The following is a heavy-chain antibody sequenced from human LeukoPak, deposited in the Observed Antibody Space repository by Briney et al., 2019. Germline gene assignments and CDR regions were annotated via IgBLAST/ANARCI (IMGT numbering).Heavy chain of an antibody. Sequence: PSETLSLTCTVSGGSISSYYWSWIRQPAGKGLEWIGRIYTSGSTNYNPSLKSRVTMSVDTSKNQFSLKLSSVTAADTAVYYCARGGYYDFWSGYYFGWFDPWGQGTLVTVSS. D-gene: IGHD3-3*01. CDR2: IYTSGST. CDR1: GGSISSYY. V-gene: IGHV4-4*07. J-gene: IGHJ5*02. CDR3: ARGGYYDFWSGYYFGWFDP.